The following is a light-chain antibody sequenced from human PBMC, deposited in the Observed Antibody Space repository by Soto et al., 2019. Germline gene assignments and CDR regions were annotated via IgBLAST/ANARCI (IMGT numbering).Light chain of an antibody. CDR1: QGISSY. V-gene: IGKV1-9*01. CDR2: AAS. Sequence: DIQLTQSPSFLSASVGDRVTITCRASQGISSYLAWYQQKPGKAPKLLIYAASTLQSGVPLRFSGSGSGTSFTLTISSLQPEDFATYYCQQYNSYSPLTFGGGTKVDIK. CDR3: QQYNSYSPLT. J-gene: IGKJ4*01.